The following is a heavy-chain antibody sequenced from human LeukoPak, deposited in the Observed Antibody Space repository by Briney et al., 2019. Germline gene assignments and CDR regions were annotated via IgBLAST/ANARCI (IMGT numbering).Heavy chain of an antibody. V-gene: IGHV3-30*02. Sequence: GGALRLSCAASGFTFSYYGMHWGRQAPGRGLEWGGFVCFDGNEKYYADSVKGRFTISRDTSRNTLYLQMNSLRAEDTAVYYCAKDLMRARWFGESWGHGTLVTVSS. CDR3: AKDLMRARWFGES. J-gene: IGHJ1*01. CDR2: VCFDGNEK. CDR1: GFTFSYYG. D-gene: IGHD3-10*01.